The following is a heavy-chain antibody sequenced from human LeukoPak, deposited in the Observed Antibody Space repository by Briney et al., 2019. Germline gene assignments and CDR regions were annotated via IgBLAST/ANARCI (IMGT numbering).Heavy chain of an antibody. J-gene: IGHJ5*01. V-gene: IGHV1-2*02. Sequence: ASVKVSCKASGYTFTDYFIHWVRQAPGQEHEWMGWIDCKSGDTNFAQKFQGRVTMTRDTSTRTAYMDLFGLMSDDTATYYCARDIAPSGSWWLDSWGQGTLVVVSS. CDR1: GYTFTDYF. D-gene: IGHD6-13*01. CDR3: ARDIAPSGSWWLDS. CDR2: IDCKSGDT.